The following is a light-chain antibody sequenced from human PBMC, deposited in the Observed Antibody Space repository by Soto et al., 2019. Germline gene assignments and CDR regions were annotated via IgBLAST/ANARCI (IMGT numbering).Light chain of an antibody. V-gene: IGKV3D-15*01. CDR1: QSVSSSY. CDR2: DAS. J-gene: IGKJ4*01. CDR3: QQYNNWPRLT. Sequence: EIVLTKSPGTLSLSPGARAPLSCRARQSVSSSYLAWYQQKPGQAPRLLIYDASNRATGIPVRFSGSGSGTEFTLTISSLQSEDFAVYYCQQYNNWPRLTFGGGTKVDIK.